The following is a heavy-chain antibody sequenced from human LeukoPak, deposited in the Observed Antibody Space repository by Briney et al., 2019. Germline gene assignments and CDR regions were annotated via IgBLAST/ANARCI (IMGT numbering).Heavy chain of an antibody. CDR1: GFTITNAW. J-gene: IGHJ4*02. D-gene: IGHD6-13*01. CDR2: IASGSRTIT. Sequence: GGSLRLSCAASGFTITNAWMSWVRQAPGKGLEWVSYIASGSRTITYYADSVKGRFTISRDNSKNTLYLQMNSLRAEDTALYYCARDSRHLSSTRGGLKESRGAFFDYWGQGTLVTVSS. CDR3: ARDSRHLSSTRGGLKESRGAFFDY. V-gene: IGHV3-23*01.